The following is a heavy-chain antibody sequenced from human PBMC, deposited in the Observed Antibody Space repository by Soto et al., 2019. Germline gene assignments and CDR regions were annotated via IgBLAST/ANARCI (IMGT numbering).Heavy chain of an antibody. D-gene: IGHD3-22*01. CDR3: ARASSGGYYYDAFDI. CDR2: IIPIFGTA. J-gene: IGHJ3*02. Sequence: GASVKVSCKASGATFSSYAISWVRQAPGQGLEWMGGIIPIFGTANYAQKFQGRVTITADESTSTAYMELSSLRSEDTAVYYCARASSGGYYYDAFDIWGQGTMVTVSS. CDR1: GATFSSYA. V-gene: IGHV1-69*13.